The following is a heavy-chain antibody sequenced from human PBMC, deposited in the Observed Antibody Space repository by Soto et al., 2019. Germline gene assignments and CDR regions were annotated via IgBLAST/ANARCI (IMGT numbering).Heavy chain of an antibody. CDR3: ARGSIAAASYFNY. CDR2: IMPMFGAA. V-gene: IGHV1-69*13. J-gene: IGHJ4*02. CDR1: GGTFSNYA. Sequence: SVKVSCKASGGTFSNYAISWVRQAPGQGLEWMGSIMPMFGAANYAQKFQGTVTITADESTTTVYMELSNLISEDTAVYFCARGSIAAASYFNYWGQGPMVTVSS. D-gene: IGHD6-25*01.